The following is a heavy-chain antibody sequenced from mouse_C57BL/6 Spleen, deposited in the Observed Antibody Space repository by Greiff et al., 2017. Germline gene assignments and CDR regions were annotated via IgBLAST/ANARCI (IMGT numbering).Heavy chain of an antibody. CDR2: IYPSDSET. V-gene: IGHV1-61*01. J-gene: IGHJ3*01. Sequence: QVQLQQPGAELVRPGSSVKLSCKASGYTFTSYWMDWVKQRPGQGLEWIGNIYPSDSETNYNQKFKDKATLTVDKSSSTAYMQLSSLTSEDSAVYYCAGYRNSFAYWGQGTLVTVSA. D-gene: IGHD2-1*01. CDR1: GYTFTSYW. CDR3: AGYRNSFAY.